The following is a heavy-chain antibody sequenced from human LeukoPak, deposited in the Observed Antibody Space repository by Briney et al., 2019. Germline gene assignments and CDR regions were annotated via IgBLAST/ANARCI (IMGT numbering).Heavy chain of an antibody. CDR1: GGSIDSTNW. J-gene: IGHJ4*02. D-gene: IGHD3-10*01. CDR2: IHHDGRI. V-gene: IGHV4/OR15-8*01. CDR3: ARFGTY. Sequence: SETLSLTCDVSGGSIDSTNWWSWVRQPPGKGLEWIGEIHHDGRINYNPSLKSRVTISVDTSKNQFSLKLSPVTAADTAVYYCARFGTYWGQGTLVTVSS.